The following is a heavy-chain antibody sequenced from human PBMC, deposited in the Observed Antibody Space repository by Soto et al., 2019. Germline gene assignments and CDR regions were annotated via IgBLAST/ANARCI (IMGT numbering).Heavy chain of an antibody. Sequence: QVQLVQSGAEVQRPGSSVKVSCKTSGGLLSSYAISWVRQAPGQGLEWMGGSIPTIGTTVYAQNFQGRVSITADRSTGTDNLELRDLRSQDTAVYYCAREINVCYGDTGTSLADAFDIWGQGTMVTVSS. CDR3: AREINVCYGDTGTSLADAFDI. CDR1: GGLLSSYA. D-gene: IGHD2-2*01. CDR2: SIPTIGTT. J-gene: IGHJ3*02. V-gene: IGHV1-69*06.